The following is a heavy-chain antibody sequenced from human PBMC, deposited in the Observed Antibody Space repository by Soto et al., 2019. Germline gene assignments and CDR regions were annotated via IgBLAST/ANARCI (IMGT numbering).Heavy chain of an antibody. CDR3: AKYTLSPEDH. CDR2: LYAGGNT. V-gene: IGHV3-66*01. Sequence: AGGSLRLSCAASGFTVSSSYMSWVRQAPGKGLEWVSTLYAGGNTYYADSVKGRFTISRDDAKNTLYLQMNSLRADDTGVYYCAKYTLSPEDHWGQGTLVTVSS. J-gene: IGHJ4*02. D-gene: IGHD2-15*01. CDR1: GFTVSSSY.